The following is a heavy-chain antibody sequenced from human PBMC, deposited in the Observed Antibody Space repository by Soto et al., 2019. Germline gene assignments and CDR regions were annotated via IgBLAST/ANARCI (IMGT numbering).Heavy chain of an antibody. J-gene: IGHJ5*02. CDR2: VYYNGFT. Sequence: TETPSLTCTVPDGSISSTNYYWGWIRQPPGKGLEWIGNVYYNGFTYYNPSLKSRVTISVDTSKNHFSLKLTSVTAADTAVYYCARQDDFWSGSNWFDPWGQGTLVT. D-gene: IGHD3-3*01. V-gene: IGHV4-39*01. CDR3: ARQDDFWSGSNWFDP. CDR1: DGSISSTNYY.